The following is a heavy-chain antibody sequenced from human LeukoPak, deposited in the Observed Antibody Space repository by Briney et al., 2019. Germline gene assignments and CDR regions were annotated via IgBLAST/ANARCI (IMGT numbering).Heavy chain of an antibody. CDR1: GFSLNTSGVG. CDR2: IYWNDVK. J-gene: IGHJ4*02. CDR3: AHSGDSWTDYHFDY. V-gene: IGHV2-5*01. Sequence: SGPTLVKPTQTLTLTCTFSGFSLNTSGVGVGWIRQPPGKALEWLALIYWNDVKLYSPSLKSRLTIAKDTSKNQVVLTMTNMDPVDTATYYCAHSGDSWTDYHFDYWGQGTLVTVSS. D-gene: IGHD3/OR15-3a*01.